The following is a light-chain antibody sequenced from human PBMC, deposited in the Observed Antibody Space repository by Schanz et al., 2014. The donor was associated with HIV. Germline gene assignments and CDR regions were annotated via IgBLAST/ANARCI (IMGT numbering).Light chain of an antibody. CDR2: GAS. V-gene: IGKV3-20*01. Sequence: EIVLTQSPGTLSLSPGERATLSCRASQSVSSYLAWYQQKPGQAPRLLIFGASNRATGIPDRFSGSESGTDFTLTISRVEAEDYAVYYCQQYDSPPWTFGQGTKVEVK. CDR1: QSVSSY. J-gene: IGKJ1*01. CDR3: QQYDSPPWT.